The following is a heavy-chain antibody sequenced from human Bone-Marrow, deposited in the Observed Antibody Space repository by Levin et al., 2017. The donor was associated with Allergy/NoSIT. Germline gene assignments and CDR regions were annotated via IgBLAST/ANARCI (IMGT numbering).Heavy chain of an antibody. D-gene: IGHD7-27*01. CDR2: INWNRGII. V-gene: IGHV3-9*01. CDR1: GFTFDDFA. CDR3: AKGRNWGTPNTLDD. J-gene: IGHJ4*02. Sequence: GGSLRLSCAASGFTFDDFAMHWVRQVPGKGLEWVSGINWNRGIIGYADSVKDRFTISRDNARNSLFLQMNSLGPEDTALYYCAKGRNWGTPNTLDDLGQGTLVTVSS.